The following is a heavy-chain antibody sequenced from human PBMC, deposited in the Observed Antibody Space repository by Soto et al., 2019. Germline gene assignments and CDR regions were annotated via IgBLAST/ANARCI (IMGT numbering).Heavy chain of an antibody. CDR2: ISWNSGSI. CDR3: AKDMGGGSGSYYPPVFSYYYYYGMDV. Sequence: GGSLRLSCAASGCTFDGYAMHWVRQAPGKGLEWVSGISWNSGSIGYADSVKGRFTISRDNAKNSLYLQMNSLRAEDTALYYCAKDMGGGSGSYYPPVFSYYYYYGMDVWGQGTTVTVSS. J-gene: IGHJ6*02. CDR1: GCTFDGYA. V-gene: IGHV3-9*01. D-gene: IGHD3-10*01.